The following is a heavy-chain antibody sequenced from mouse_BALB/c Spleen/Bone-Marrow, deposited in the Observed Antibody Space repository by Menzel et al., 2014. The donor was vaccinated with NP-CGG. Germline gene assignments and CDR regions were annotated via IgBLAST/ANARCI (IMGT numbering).Heavy chain of an antibody. CDR2: ISYSGST. V-gene: IGHV3-8*02. CDR3: ARLGGYGPYFDY. D-gene: IGHD1-1*02. J-gene: IGHJ2*01. CDR1: GDSITSGY. Sequence: EVKLVESGPSLVKPSQTLSLTCSVTGDSITSGYWNWIRKFPGNKLEYMGYISYSGSTHFNPSLKSRISITRDTSKNQYYLQLNSVTTEDTATYYCARLGGYGPYFDYWGQGTTLTVSS.